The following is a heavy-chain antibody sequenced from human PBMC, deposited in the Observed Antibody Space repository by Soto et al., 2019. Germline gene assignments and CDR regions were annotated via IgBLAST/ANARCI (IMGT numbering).Heavy chain of an antibody. Sequence: GGSLRLSCAASGFTVSSNYMSWVRQAPGKGLEWVSVIYSGGSTYYADSVKGRFTISRDNSKNTLYLQMTSLRAEDTAVYYCARVPSSSGRAHFDYWGQGTLVTVSS. D-gene: IGHD2-15*01. CDR2: IYSGGST. V-gene: IGHV3-53*01. CDR3: ARVPSSSGRAHFDY. CDR1: GFTVSSNY. J-gene: IGHJ4*02.